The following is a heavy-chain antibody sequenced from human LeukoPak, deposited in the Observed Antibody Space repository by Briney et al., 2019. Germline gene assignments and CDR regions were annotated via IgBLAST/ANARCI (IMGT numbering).Heavy chain of an antibody. CDR2: ISAYNGKT. Sequence: ASVTVSFKASGYTFTSYGISWVRQAPGQGLEGMGWISAYNGKTNYAQKLQGRVTMTTDTSTSTAYMELRSLRSDDTAVYYCARNIDESYYYYYYMDVWGKGTTVTVSS. CDR1: GYTFTSYG. D-gene: IGHD2/OR15-2a*01. CDR3: ARNIDESYYYYYYMDV. V-gene: IGHV1-18*01. J-gene: IGHJ6*03.